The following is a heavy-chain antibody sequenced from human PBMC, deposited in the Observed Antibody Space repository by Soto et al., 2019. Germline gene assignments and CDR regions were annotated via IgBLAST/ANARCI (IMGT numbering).Heavy chain of an antibody. CDR3: AKGGSYLSLDY. D-gene: IGHD1-26*01. V-gene: IGHV1-18*01. J-gene: IGHJ4*02. CDR2: ISAYNDDT. Sequence: GASVKASCKTSGFTFTSSAIQWVRQAPGQGLEWMGWISAYNDDTKYAEKLQGRIIMTTDTSTSTAYMEVRSLRPDDTAVYYCAKGGSYLSLDYWGQGTPVTVLL. CDR1: GFTFTSSA.